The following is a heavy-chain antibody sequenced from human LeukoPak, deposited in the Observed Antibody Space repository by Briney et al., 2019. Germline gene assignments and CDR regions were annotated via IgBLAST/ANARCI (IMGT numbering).Heavy chain of an antibody. CDR1: GFTVSSNY. Sequence: PGGSLRLSCAASGFTVSSNYMSWVRQAPGKGLEWVSVIYSGGSTYYADSVKGRFTISRDNSKNTLYLQMNSLRAEDTAVYYCASVGLSSRLWFGELLDPQGYWGQGALVTVSS. D-gene: IGHD3-10*01. V-gene: IGHV3-66*01. CDR3: ASVGLSSRLWFGELLDPQGY. J-gene: IGHJ4*02. CDR2: IYSGGST.